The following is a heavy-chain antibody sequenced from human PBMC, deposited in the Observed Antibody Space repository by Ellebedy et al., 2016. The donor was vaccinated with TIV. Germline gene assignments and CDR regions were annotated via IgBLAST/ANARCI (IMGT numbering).Heavy chain of an antibody. V-gene: IGHV1-46*01. CDR2: LNPSTGGT. CDR1: GYTFTTYY. CDR3: ARGPYGGISVGYFDV. Sequence: ASVKVSCKASGYTFTTYYIHWVRQAPGQGLEWVGTLNPSTGGTSYAQKFQGRVTLTRDTSTSTAYMELSSRRSDDTAVYYCARGPYGGISVGYFDVWGRGTLVTVSS. D-gene: IGHD4-23*01. J-gene: IGHJ2*01.